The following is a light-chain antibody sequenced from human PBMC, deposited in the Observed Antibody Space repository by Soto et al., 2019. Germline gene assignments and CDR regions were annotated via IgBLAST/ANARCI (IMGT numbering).Light chain of an antibody. Sequence: QSALTQPASVSGSPGQSITISCSGTSSDIGGYNFVSWYQQHPGKAPKLIIYDVTNRPSGISHRFSGSKSGNTASLTFSGLQVDDEADYYCSSYRSSATLPVFGGGTKLTVL. V-gene: IGLV2-14*03. CDR3: SSYRSSATLPV. CDR2: DVT. J-gene: IGLJ3*02. CDR1: SSDIGGYNF.